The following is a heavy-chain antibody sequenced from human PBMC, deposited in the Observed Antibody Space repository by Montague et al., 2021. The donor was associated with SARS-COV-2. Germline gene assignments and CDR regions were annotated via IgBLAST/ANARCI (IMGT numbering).Heavy chain of an antibody. CDR3: ARGAPGY. V-gene: IGHV4-34*01. CDR2: ISHSGST. J-gene: IGHJ4*02. Sequence: SETLSLTCAVYGGSFSDYYWTWIRQSPGKGLEWIGGISHSGSTKYNPSLKSRVTISVDTSKNQFSLDLTSVTAADTAVYYCARGAPGYWGQGTLVTVSS. CDR1: GGSFSDYY.